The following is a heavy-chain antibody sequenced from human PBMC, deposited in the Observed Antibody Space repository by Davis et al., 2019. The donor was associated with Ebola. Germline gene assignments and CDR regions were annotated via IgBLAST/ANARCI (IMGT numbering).Heavy chain of an antibody. V-gene: IGHV3-33*01. CDR1: GFTFSSYG. D-gene: IGHD3-22*01. Sequence: PGGSLRLSCAASGFTFSSYGMHWVRQAPGKGLEWVAVIWYDGSNKYYADSVKGRFTISRDNSKNTLYLQMNSLRAEDTAMYYCASGSSGYYNYFDYWGQGTLVTVSS. J-gene: IGHJ4*02. CDR3: ASGSSGYYNYFDY. CDR2: IWYDGSNK.